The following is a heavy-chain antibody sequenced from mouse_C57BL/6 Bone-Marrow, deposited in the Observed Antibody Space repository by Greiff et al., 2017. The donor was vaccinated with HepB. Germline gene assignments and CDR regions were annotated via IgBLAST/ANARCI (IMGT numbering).Heavy chain of an antibody. V-gene: IGHV1-4*01. CDR3: ARWLLLDY. CDR1: GYTFTSYT. CDR2: INPSSGYT. Sequence: QVHVKQSGAELARPGASVKMSCKASGYTFTSYTMHWVKQRPGQGLEWIGYINPSSGYTKYNQKFKDKATLTADKSSSTAYMQLSSLTSEDSAVYYCARWLLLDYWGQGTTLTVSS. J-gene: IGHJ2*01. D-gene: IGHD2-3*01.